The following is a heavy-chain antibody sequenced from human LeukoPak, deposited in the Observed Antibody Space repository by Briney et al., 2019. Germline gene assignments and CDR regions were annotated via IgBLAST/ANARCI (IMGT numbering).Heavy chain of an antibody. V-gene: IGHV4-59*08. CDR1: GGSISSYY. CDR3: ARHRGRYCSSTSCYYYYYYGMDV. CDR2: IYYSGST. D-gene: IGHD2-2*01. Sequence: SETLSLTCTVSGGSISSYYWSWIRQPPGKGLEWIGYIYYSGSTNYNPSLKSRVTISVDTSKNQFSLKLSSVTAADTAVYYCARHRGRYCSSTSCYYYYYYGMDVWGQGTTVTVSS. J-gene: IGHJ6*02.